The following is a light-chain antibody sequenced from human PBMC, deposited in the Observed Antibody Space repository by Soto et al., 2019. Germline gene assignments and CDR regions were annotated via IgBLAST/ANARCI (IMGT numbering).Light chain of an antibody. CDR3: QKYNSY. J-gene: IGKJ5*01. CDR1: QSIGSW. V-gene: IGKV1-5*01. Sequence: DCQMTQSPSTLSASVGDKVTMTCRASQSIGSWLAWYQQKPGKAPKVLIYDASSLESGVPSRFSGSGSGTEFTLTSSSLQPDDFATYYCQKYNSYFGQGTRLEIK. CDR2: DAS.